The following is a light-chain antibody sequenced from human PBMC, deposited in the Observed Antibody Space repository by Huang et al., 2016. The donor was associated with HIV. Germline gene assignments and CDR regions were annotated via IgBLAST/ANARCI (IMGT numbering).Light chain of an antibody. CDR3: QQYLASPG. CDR2: WAS. CDR1: QSLLDKFTGKNH. V-gene: IGKV4-1*01. Sequence: DIVLTQAPDSLHMFLGERATINCKSSQSLLDKFTGKNHLAWYQQRPGQSPKVFISWASTRESGVPDRFSGSWSGTDFTLTIDRLQSDDVAVYYCQQYLASPGFGRGT. J-gene: IGKJ1*01.